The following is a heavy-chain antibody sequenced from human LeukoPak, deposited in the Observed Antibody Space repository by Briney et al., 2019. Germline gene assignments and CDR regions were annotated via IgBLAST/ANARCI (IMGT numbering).Heavy chain of an antibody. V-gene: IGHV3-30*18. CDR1: GFTFRNYD. CDR2: ISYDGSNK. CDR3: AKDLQREVAGTINY. Sequence: PGGSLRLSCAASGFTFRNYDIHWIRQAPGKGLEWVAVISYDGSNKYYADSVKGQFTISRDNSKNTLYLQMNSLRAEDTAVYYCAKDLQREVAGTINYWGQGTLVTVSS. J-gene: IGHJ4*02. D-gene: IGHD6-19*01.